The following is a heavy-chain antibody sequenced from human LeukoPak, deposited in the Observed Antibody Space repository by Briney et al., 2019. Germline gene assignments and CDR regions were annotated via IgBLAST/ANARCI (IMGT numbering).Heavy chain of an antibody. D-gene: IGHD6-19*01. CDR2: ISGSGGST. J-gene: IGHJ2*01. CDR3: AKDPRIAVAGTGSGYFDL. Sequence: PGGSLRLSCAASGFTFSSYAMSWVRQAPGKGLEWVSAISGSGGSTYYADSVKGRFTISRDNSKNTLYLQMNSLRAEDTAVYYCAKDPRIAVAGTGSGYFDLWGRGTLVTASS. CDR1: GFTFSSYA. V-gene: IGHV3-23*01.